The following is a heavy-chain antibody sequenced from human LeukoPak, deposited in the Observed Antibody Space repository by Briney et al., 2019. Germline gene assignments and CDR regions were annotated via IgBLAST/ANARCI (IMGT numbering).Heavy chain of an antibody. CDR1: GYTFTSYD. V-gene: IGHV1-8*03. CDR3: ARGVGATISYYHYYIDV. Sequence: ASVKVSCKASGYTFTSYDINWVRQATGQGLEWMGWMNPNTGNTGYAQKFQGRVTITRNTSISTVYMELSSLRSEDTAVYYCARGVGATISYYHYYIDVWGKGTTVTVSS. CDR2: MNPNTGNT. D-gene: IGHD1-26*01. J-gene: IGHJ6*03.